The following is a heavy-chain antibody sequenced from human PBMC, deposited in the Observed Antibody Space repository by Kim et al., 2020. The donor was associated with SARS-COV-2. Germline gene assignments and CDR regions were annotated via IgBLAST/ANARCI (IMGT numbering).Heavy chain of an antibody. D-gene: IGHD1-1*01. J-gene: IGHJ4*02. V-gene: IGHV6-1*01. CDR3: ARKSSNGNSFDY. Sequence: SQTLSLTCDISGDSVSSNSATWNWIRQSPSRGLEWLGRTHYRSKWYNDYAVSVKSRITISPDTSKNQFSLHLNSVTPEDTAVYYCARKSSNGNSFDYWGQGTLVTVSS. CDR2: THYRSKWYN. CDR1: GDSVSSNSAT.